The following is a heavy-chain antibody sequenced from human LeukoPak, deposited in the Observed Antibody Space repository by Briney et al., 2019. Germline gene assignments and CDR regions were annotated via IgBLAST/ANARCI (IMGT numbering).Heavy chain of an antibody. D-gene: IGHD6-13*01. J-gene: IGHJ5*01. Sequence: GGSLRLSCAVSGFTFSTYAMSWVRQAPGKGLEWVSAISSSGETTYYTGPVKGRFTISRDNSKNTLFLQMNSLSAVDTAVYYCAKEGVQRTSSRWLGIDSWGQGTLVTVSS. V-gene: IGHV3-23*01. CDR3: AKEGVQRTSSRWLGIDS. CDR2: ISSSGETT. CDR1: GFTFSTYA.